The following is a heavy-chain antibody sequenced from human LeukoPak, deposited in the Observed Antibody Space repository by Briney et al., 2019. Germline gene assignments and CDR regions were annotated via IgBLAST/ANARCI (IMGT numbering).Heavy chain of an antibody. Sequence: GGSLRLSCEASGFTYSSYWMNWVRQAPGRGLEWVANIKKDGSEKYYVDSVKGRFTISRDNAKNSLYLQMNSLRAEDTAVYYCARDCSSTSCIDYWGQGTLVTVSS. J-gene: IGHJ4*02. CDR1: GFTYSSYW. CDR3: ARDCSSTSCIDY. CDR2: IKKDGSEK. V-gene: IGHV3-7*01. D-gene: IGHD2-2*01.